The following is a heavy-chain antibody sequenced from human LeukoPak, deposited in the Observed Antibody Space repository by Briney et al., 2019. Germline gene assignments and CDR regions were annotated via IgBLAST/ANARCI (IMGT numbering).Heavy chain of an antibody. V-gene: IGHV1-69*01. CDR3: AREVLTYYYDSSGYYLDY. CDR2: IIPIFGTA. CDR1: GGTFSSYA. D-gene: IGHD3-22*01. Sequence: SSVKVSCEASGGTFSSYAISWVRQAPGQGLEWMGGIIPIFGTANYAQKFQGRVTITADESTSTAYMELSSLRSEDTAVYYCAREVLTYYYDSSGYYLDYWGQGTLVTVSS. J-gene: IGHJ4*02.